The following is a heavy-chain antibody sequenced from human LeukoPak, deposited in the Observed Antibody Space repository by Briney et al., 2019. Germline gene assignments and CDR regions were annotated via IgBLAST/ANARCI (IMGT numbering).Heavy chain of an antibody. Sequence: GSLRLSCAASGFTFSSYSMKWVRQAPGKGLGWVSYISSSSSTIYYADSVKGRFTISRDNAKNSLYLQMNSLRAEDTAVYYCARDYSGMVTPYFDYWGQGTLVTVSS. CDR3: ARDYSGMVTPYFDY. V-gene: IGHV3-48*01. CDR1: GFTFSSYS. CDR2: ISSSSSTI. J-gene: IGHJ4*02. D-gene: IGHD4-23*01.